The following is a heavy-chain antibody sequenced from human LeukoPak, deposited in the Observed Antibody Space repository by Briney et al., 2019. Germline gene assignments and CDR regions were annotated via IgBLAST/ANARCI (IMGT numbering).Heavy chain of an antibody. D-gene: IGHD4-17*01. CDR2: ISAYNGNT. CDR3: ARGVTTESLDY. Sequence: SSVNVSCKASGYTFTSYGISWVRQAPGQGLDWMGWISAYNGNTNYAQKLQGRVTMTTDTSTSTAYMELRSLRSGDTAVYYCARGVTTESLDYWGQGTLVTVSS. J-gene: IGHJ4*02. V-gene: IGHV1-18*01. CDR1: GYTFTSYG.